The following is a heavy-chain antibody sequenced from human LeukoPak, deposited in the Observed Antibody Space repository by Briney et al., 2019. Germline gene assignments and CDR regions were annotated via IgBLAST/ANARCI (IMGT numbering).Heavy chain of an antibody. D-gene: IGHD5-12*01. V-gene: IGHV3-74*01. CDR1: GFTFSSYW. CDR3: ARVRATFSPHFDN. J-gene: IGHJ4*02. Sequence: PGGSLRLSCAASGFTFSSYWMHWVRQAPGKGLRWVSRINSDGSITNYADSVKGRFTISRDNAKNTLYLQMNSLRAEDTAVYYYARVRATFSPHFDNWGQGTLVTVSS. CDR2: INSDGSIT.